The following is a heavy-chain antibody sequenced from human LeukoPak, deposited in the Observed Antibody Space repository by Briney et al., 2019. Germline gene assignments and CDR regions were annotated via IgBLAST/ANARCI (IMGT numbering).Heavy chain of an antibody. D-gene: IGHD3-16*01. CDR2: IIPIFGTA. J-gene: IGHJ3*02. Sequence: SVKVSCKASGGTFSSYAISWVRQAPGQGLEWMGGIIPIFGTANYAQKFQGRVTITADESTGTAYMELSSLRSEDTAVYYCARGLLGIYAFDIWGQGTMVTVSS. CDR1: GGTFSSYA. CDR3: ARGLLGIYAFDI. V-gene: IGHV1-69*01.